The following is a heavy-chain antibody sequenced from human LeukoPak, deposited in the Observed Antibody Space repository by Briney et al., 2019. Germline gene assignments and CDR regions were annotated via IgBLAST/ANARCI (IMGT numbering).Heavy chain of an antibody. V-gene: IGHV3-23*01. D-gene: IGHD3-22*01. CDR2: ISGSGGST. CDR1: GFTFSSYA. Sequence: GGSLRLSRAASGFTFSSYAMSWVRQAPGKGLEWVSAISGSGGSTYYADSVKGRFTISRDNSKNTLYLQMNSLRAEDTAVYYCAKDPMYYYDSSGYYTYWGQGTLVTVSS. CDR3: AKDPMYYYDSSGYYTY. J-gene: IGHJ4*02.